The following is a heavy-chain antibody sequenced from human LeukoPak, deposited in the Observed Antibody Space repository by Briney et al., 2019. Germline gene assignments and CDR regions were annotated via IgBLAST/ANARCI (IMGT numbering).Heavy chain of an antibody. J-gene: IGHJ5*02. CDR1: GGSFSGYY. V-gene: IGHV4-34*01. CDR2: INHSGST. Sequence: RASETLSLTCAVYGGSFSGYYWSWIRQPPGKGLEWIGEINHSGSTNYNPSLKSRVTISVDTSKNQFSLKLSSVTAADTAVYYCASLPYYDILTGYLNWFDPWGQGTLVTVSS. D-gene: IGHD3-9*01. CDR3: ASLPYYDILTGYLNWFDP.